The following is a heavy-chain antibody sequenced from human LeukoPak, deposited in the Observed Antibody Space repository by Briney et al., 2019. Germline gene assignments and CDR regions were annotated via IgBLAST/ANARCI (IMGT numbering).Heavy chain of an antibody. J-gene: IGHJ6*04. Sequence: GGSLRLSCAASGFGFSSYSMNWVRQAPGKGLEWVSYISSSGSTIYYADSVKGRFTSSRDNAKNSLYLQMNSLRAEDTAVYYCAELGITMIGGVWGKGTTVTISS. CDR3: AELGITMIGGV. D-gene: IGHD3-10*02. CDR1: GFGFSSYS. V-gene: IGHV3-48*04. CDR2: ISSSGSTI.